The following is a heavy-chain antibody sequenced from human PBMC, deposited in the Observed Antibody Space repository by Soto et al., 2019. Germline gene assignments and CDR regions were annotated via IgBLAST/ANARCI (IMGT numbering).Heavy chain of an antibody. CDR2: IYSGGST. J-gene: IGHJ6*02. CDR1: GFTVSSNY. Sequence: LRLSFAASGFTVSSNYMSWVRQAPGKGLEWVSVIYSGGSTYYADPVRGRFTISRDNSKNTLYLQMKSLRAEDTAVYYCARDPPATRHGMDVWGQGTTVTVSS. CDR3: ARDPPATRHGMDV. V-gene: IGHV3-53*01.